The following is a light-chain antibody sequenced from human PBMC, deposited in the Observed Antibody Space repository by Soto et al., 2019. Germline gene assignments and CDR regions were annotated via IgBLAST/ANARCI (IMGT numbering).Light chain of an antibody. J-gene: IGKJ4*01. V-gene: IGKV3-20*01. CDR2: GAS. Sequence: EIVLTQSPGTLSLSPGERATLSCRASQSVSSSFLAWYQQKLGQAPRLLIYGASSRAIGIPDRFSGSGSGTDFTLTISRLEPGDFAVYYCQQYGSAPLTFGGGTKVDIK. CDR1: QSVSSSF. CDR3: QQYGSAPLT.